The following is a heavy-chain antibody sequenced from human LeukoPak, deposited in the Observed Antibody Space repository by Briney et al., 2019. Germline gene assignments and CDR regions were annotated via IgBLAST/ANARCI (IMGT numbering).Heavy chain of an antibody. Sequence: ASVKVSCKVSGYTLTELSMHWVRQAPGKGLEWMGGFDPEDGETIYAQKFQGRVTMTEDTSTDTAYMELSSLRSEDTAVYYCARDPRVTTTDMAHTLDYWGQGTLVTVSS. CDR1: GYTLTELS. D-gene: IGHD1-1*01. V-gene: IGHV1-24*01. CDR2: FDPEDGET. CDR3: ARDPRVTTTDMAHTLDY. J-gene: IGHJ4*02.